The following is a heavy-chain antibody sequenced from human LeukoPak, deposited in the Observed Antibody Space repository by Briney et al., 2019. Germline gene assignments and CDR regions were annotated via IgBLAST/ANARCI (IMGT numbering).Heavy chain of an antibody. CDR1: GFTFSSYG. CDR3: AKDTRTGYSSSWYGEYYFDY. D-gene: IGHD6-13*01. Sequence: PGGSLRLSCAASGFTFSSYGMHWVRQAPGKGLEWVAVISYDGRNKYYADSVKGRFTISRDNSKNTLYLQMNSLRAEDTAVYYCAKDTRTGYSSSWYGEYYFDYWGQGTLVTVSS. J-gene: IGHJ4*02. V-gene: IGHV3-30*18. CDR2: ISYDGRNK.